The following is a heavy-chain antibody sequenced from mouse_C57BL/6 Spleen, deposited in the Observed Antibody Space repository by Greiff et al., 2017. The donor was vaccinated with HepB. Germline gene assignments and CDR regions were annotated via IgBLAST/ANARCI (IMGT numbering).Heavy chain of an antibody. J-gene: IGHJ2*01. CDR3: TNQY. CDR1: GYTFTDYE. V-gene: IGHV1-15*01. CDR2: IDPETGGT. Sequence: VKLMESGAELVRPGASVTLSCKASGYTFTDYEMHWVKQTPVHGLEWIGAIDPETGGTAYNQKFKGKAILTADKSSSTAYMELRSLTSEDSAVYYCTNQYWGQGTTLTVSS.